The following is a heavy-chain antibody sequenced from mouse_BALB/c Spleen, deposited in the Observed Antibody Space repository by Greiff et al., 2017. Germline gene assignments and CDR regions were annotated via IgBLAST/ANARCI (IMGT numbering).Heavy chain of an antibody. CDR3: ARQGYDYAMDY. V-gene: IGHV5-6-2*01. Sequence: EVKLVESGGGLVKLGGSLKLSCAASGFTFSSYYMSWVRQTPEKRLELVAAINSNGGSTYYPDTVKGRFTISRDNAKNTLYLQMSSLKSEDTALYYCARQGYDYAMDYWGQGTSVTVSS. D-gene: IGHD2-14*01. CDR1: GFTFSSYY. CDR2: INSNGGST. J-gene: IGHJ4*01.